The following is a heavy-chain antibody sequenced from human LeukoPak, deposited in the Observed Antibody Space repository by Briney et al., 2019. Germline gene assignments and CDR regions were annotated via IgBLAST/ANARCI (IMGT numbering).Heavy chain of an antibody. J-gene: IGHJ6*03. CDR3: ARDVAWSGHYMDV. V-gene: IGHV3-33*01. CDR2: IWYDGSNI. Sequence: PGGSLRLSCAASGFSFSGYGMHWVRQAPGKGLEWVAVIWYDGSNIHYEESVKCRFTISRDNSKNTLYLQMSSLRAEDTAVYHCARDVAWSGHYMDVWGKGTTVTVSS. D-gene: IGHD3-3*01. CDR1: GFSFSGYG.